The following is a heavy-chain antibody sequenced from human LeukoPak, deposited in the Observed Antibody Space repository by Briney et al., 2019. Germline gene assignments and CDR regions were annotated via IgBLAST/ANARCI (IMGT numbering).Heavy chain of an antibody. D-gene: IGHD3-10*01. CDR2: IKEDGTQK. Sequence: PGGSLRLSCTASGFTFSNYWMSWVRQAPGKGLEWVANIKEDGTQKYYVDSVKGRFTISRDNAKNSLYLQMDSLRAEDTAVYYCAKYYYVSGSYQGFDYWGQGTLVTVSS. V-gene: IGHV3-7*02. CDR3: AKYYYVSGSYQGFDY. J-gene: IGHJ4*02. CDR1: GFTFSNYW.